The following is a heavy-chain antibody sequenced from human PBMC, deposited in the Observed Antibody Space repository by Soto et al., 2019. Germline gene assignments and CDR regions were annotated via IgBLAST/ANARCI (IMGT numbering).Heavy chain of an antibody. Sequence: QVQLQESGPGLVKPSQTLSLTCTVSGGSISSGDYYWSWIRQPPGKGLEWIGYIYYSGSTYYNPSLKSRVTMSVDTSKNRFSLKLSSVTAADTAVDYCARDRGVLTRFAPWGQGTLVTVSS. CDR3: ARDRGVLTRFAP. V-gene: IGHV4-30-4*01. CDR1: GGSISSGDYY. D-gene: IGHD2-8*01. CDR2: IYYSGST. J-gene: IGHJ5*02.